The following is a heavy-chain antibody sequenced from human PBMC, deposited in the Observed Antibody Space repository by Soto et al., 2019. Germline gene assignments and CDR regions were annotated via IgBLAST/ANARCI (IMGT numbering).Heavy chain of an antibody. CDR3: AKEGSEGEYYDFWSGYFSPDAFDI. CDR2: ISGSGGST. J-gene: IGHJ3*02. CDR1: GFTFSSYA. V-gene: IGHV3-23*01. Sequence: GGSLRLSCAASGFTFSSYAMSWVRQAPGKGLEWVSAISGSGGSTYYADSVKGRSTISRDNSKNTLYLQMNSLRAEDTAVYYCAKEGSEGEYYDFWSGYFSPDAFDIWGQGTMVTVSS. D-gene: IGHD3-3*01.